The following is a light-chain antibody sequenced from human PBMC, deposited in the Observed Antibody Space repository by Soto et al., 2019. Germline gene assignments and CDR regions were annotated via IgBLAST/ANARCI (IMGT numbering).Light chain of an antibody. CDR1: QSVSSN. CDR2: GAS. V-gene: IGKV3-15*01. CDR3: QQYNTWPPRYT. J-gene: IGKJ2*01. Sequence: EIVMTQSPATLSVSPGERATLSCRASQSVSSNLAWYQQKPGQAPRLLIYGASTRATGIPARFSGSGSGTEFTLNISSLQSEVFAVYYCQQYNTWPPRYTFGQGTKLEIK.